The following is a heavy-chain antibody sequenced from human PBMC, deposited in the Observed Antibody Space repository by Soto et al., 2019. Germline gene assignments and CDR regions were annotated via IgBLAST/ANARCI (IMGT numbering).Heavy chain of an antibody. CDR3: AKDREWELGPFDY. V-gene: IGHV3-30*18. D-gene: IGHD1-26*01. J-gene: IGHJ4*02. Sequence: GGSLRLSCAASGFTFSSYSMNWVRQAPGKGLEWVSSITYDRSNKYYADSVKGRFTISRDNSKNTMYLQMNSLRAEDTAVYYCAKDREWELGPFDYWGQGTLVTSPQ. CDR1: GFTFSSYS. CDR2: ITYDRSNK.